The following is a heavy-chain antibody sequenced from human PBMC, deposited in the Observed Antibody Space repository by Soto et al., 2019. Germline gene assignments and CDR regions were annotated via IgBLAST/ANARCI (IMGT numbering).Heavy chain of an antibody. D-gene: IGHD3-3*01. CDR1: GDSVSSVGFH. Sequence: PGVASETLSLTCTVSGDSVSSVGFHWAWLRRPPGKGLEWIGYIYNGGSTYYRPSLESRMHMSLDATRNDYSLRLTSVTAADTAVYFCARAPVGLDTISYFDYWGQGKLVTVSS. CDR3: ARAPVGLDTISYFDY. J-gene: IGHJ4*02. V-gene: IGHV4-30-4*01. CDR2: IYNGGST.